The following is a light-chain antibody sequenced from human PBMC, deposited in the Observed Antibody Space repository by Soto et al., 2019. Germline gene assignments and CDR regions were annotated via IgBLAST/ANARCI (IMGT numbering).Light chain of an antibody. CDR1: SSDVGGYNY. CDR3: SSHTSSSTAVV. J-gene: IGLJ2*01. Sequence: QSALTQPASVSGSPGQSITISCTGTSSDVGGYNYVSWYQQHPGKAPKLMIYEVSNRPSGVSNRFSGSKSGNTASLRISGLQAEDEADYYCSSHTSSSTAVVFGGGTKL. CDR2: EVS. V-gene: IGLV2-14*01.